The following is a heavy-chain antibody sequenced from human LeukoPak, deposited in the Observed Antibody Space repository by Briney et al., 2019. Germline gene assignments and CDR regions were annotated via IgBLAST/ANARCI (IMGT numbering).Heavy chain of an antibody. J-gene: IGHJ4*02. CDR1: GYTFTSSG. Sequence: ASVKVSCKASGYTFTSSGISWVREAPGQGLEGMGWVSVLNGNTNYAQKLQGRVTMTTDTSTSTAYMELRSLRSDGTAVYYRARQSYSSGWNFDHWGRGTLVTVSS. V-gene: IGHV1-18*01. CDR2: VSVLNGNT. CDR3: ARQSYSSGWNFDH. D-gene: IGHD6-19*01.